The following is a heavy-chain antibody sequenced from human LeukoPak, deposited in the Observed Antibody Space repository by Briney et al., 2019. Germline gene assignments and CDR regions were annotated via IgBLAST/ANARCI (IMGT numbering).Heavy chain of an antibody. CDR1: GGSITGYY. V-gene: IGHV4-34*01. CDR3: ARGNILTGYCFDF. CDR2: IHYTGAT. Sequence: SETLSLTCAVYGGSITGYYWSWIRQTPGRGLEWVGEIHYTGATSYNPSLKSRATISTDTSKNQFSLRLSSVTAADTAVYYCARGNILTGYCFDFWGQGALVTVPS. D-gene: IGHD3-9*01. J-gene: IGHJ4*02.